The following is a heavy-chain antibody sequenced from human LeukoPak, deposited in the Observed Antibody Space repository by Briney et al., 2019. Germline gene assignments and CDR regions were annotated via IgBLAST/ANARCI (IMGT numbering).Heavy chain of an antibody. V-gene: IGHV4-39*01. CDR3: ASTYYYDSSGYYPNWFDP. Sequence: SETLSLTCTVSGGSISSSSYYWGWIRQPPGKGLEWIGSIYYSGSTYYNPSLKSPVTISVDTSKNQFSLKLSSVTAADTAVYYCASTYYYDSSGYYPNWFDPWGQGTLVTVSS. CDR2: IYYSGST. D-gene: IGHD3-22*01. CDR1: GGSISSSSYY. J-gene: IGHJ5*02.